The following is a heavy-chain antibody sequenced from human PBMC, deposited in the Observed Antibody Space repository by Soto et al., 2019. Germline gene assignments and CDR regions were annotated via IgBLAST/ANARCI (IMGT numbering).Heavy chain of an antibody. CDR3: AKDLYHYDSSGYYALDY. D-gene: IGHD3-22*01. CDR1: GFTFSSYG. V-gene: IGHV3-23*01. Sequence: PGGSLRLSCAASGFTFSSYGMHWVRQAPGKGLEWVSAISGSGGSTYYADSVKGRFTISRDNSKNTLYLQMNSLRAEDTSVYYCAKDLYHYDSSGYYALDYWGRGTLVTVSS. J-gene: IGHJ4*02. CDR2: ISGSGGST.